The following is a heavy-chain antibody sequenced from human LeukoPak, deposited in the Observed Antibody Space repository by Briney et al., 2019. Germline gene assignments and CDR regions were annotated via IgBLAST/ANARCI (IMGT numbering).Heavy chain of an antibody. CDR1: GFTFSSYA. CDR3: AKDGPYCGGDCRHDAFDI. V-gene: IGHV3-23*01. J-gene: IGHJ3*02. Sequence: PGGSLRLSCAASGFTFSSYAMSWVRQAPGKGLEWVSAIMGSGGSTYYADSVKGRFSISRDNSKNTLYLQMNSLRAEDTAVHYCAKDGPYCGGDCRHDAFDIWGQGTMVTVSS. D-gene: IGHD2-21*02. CDR2: IMGSGGST.